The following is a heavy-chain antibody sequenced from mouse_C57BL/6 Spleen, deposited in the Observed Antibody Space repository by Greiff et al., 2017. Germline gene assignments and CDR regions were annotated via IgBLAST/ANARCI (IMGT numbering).Heavy chain of an antibody. CDR3: ARTDYVYAMDY. D-gene: IGHD1-1*01. CDR2: IHPNSGST. J-gene: IGHJ4*01. V-gene: IGHV1-64*01. Sequence: QVQLQQPGAELVKPGASVKLSCKASGYTFTSYWMHWVKQRPGQGLEWIGMIHPNSGSTNYNEKFKSKATLTVDKSSSTAYMQLSILTSEDSAVYYCARTDYVYAMDYWGQGTSVTVSS. CDR1: GYTFTSYW.